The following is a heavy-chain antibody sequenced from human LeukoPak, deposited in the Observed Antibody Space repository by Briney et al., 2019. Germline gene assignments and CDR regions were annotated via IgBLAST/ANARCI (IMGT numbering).Heavy chain of an antibody. CDR1: GFTFGDYG. J-gene: IGHJ6*03. Sequence: PGRSLRLSCAASGFTFGDYGMHWVRQAPGKGLEWVAVIWYDGSNKYYADSVKGRFTISRDNSKNTLYLQMNSLRAEDTAVYYCARDRYYYMDVWGKGTTVTVSS. CDR3: ARDRYYYMDV. V-gene: IGHV3-33*01. CDR2: IWYDGSNK.